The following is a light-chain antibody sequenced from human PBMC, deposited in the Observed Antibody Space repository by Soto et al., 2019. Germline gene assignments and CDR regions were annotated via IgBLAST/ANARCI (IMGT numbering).Light chain of an antibody. CDR1: QSVSSN. V-gene: IGKV3-20*01. Sequence: EIVMTQSPVTLSVSPGERATLSCRASQSVSSNLAWYQQEPGQAPRLLIYGASFRATGIQDRFTGSGSGTDFTLTITRLEPEDFAVYYCKQFGGSSRTFGQGTKVDI. CDR2: GAS. J-gene: IGKJ1*01. CDR3: KQFGGSSRT.